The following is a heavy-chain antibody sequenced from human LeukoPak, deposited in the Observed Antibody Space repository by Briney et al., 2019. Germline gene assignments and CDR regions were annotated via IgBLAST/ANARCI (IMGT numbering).Heavy chain of an antibody. D-gene: IGHD3-10*01. CDR3: AKGSSSGRPYFFDY. CDR1: GFTFSSYA. V-gene: IGHV3-23*01. J-gene: IGHJ4*02. CDR2: ISGNSGSDT. Sequence: PGGSLRLSCAASGFTFSSYAMGWVRQAPGKGLEWFLAISGNSGSDTYYADAVKGRFTISRDNSKTTLYLEMNSLRAEDTAVYYCAKGSSSGRPYFFDYWGQGSLVAVSS.